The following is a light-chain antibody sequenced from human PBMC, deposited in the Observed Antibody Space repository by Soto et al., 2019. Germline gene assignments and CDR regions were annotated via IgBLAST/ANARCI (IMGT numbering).Light chain of an antibody. V-gene: IGLV2-14*01. CDR1: SSDVGGYND. CDR3: GSYTSTDTPFV. CDR2: EVN. Sequence: QSVLTQPASVSGSPGQSITISCTGTSSDVGGYNDVSWYQQHPGKGPKLIIYEVNNRPSGVSDRFSGSKSGNKASLTISNLEAEDESDYYCGSYTSTDTPFVFGTGTKVTVL. J-gene: IGLJ1*01.